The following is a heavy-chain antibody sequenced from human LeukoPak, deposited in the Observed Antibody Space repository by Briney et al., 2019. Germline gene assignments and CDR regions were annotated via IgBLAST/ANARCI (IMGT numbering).Heavy chain of an antibody. J-gene: IGHJ3*02. CDR3: ARDFSSGWYPKDVFDI. CDR1: GYNLTGYY. V-gene: IGHV1-2*06. CDR2: INPNSGGT. D-gene: IGHD6-19*01. Sequence: ASVEVSCKASGYNLTGYYMHWVRQAPGQGLEWMGRINPNSGGTKYAQKFRGRVTMTRDTSISTAYMELSRLRSDDTAVYYCARDFSSGWYPKDVFDIWGQGTMVTVSS.